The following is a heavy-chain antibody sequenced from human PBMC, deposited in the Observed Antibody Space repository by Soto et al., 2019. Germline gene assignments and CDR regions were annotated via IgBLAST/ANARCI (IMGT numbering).Heavy chain of an antibody. D-gene: IGHD3-16*01. Sequence: QAHLEQSGAEVKRPGASVKVSCKASGYTFSDFDINWLRQASGQGPEWMGWMNAKSGDTFFAQRFQGKLNMTWDTSLSTAYGEVGSLTSDDTAMYYCARGNPFNYAGFDVWGQGTTVAVSS. V-gene: IGHV1-8*01. CDR3: ARGNPFNYAGFDV. CDR1: GYTFSDFD. J-gene: IGHJ6*02. CDR2: MNAKSGDT.